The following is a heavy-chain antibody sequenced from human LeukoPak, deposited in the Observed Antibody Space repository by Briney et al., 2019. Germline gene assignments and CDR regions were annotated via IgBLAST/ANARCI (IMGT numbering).Heavy chain of an antibody. Sequence: PGGSLRLSCAASGFTFKSYTMSWVRQAPGKGVEWVSGIGASGSSSYYADSVEGRFTISRDNSKNTLYLQMNSLRADDTAVYYCAKFLGSYYYYGLDVWGQGTTVTVSS. CDR1: GFTFKSYT. J-gene: IGHJ6*02. V-gene: IGHV3-23*01. CDR3: AKFLGSYYYYGLDV. D-gene: IGHD7-27*01. CDR2: IGASGSSS.